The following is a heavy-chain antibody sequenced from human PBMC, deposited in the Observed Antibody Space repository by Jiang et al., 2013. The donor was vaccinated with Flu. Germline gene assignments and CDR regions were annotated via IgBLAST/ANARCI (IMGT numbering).Heavy chain of an antibody. CDR3: ARQVGADYGDFGVHDY. CDR1: GYNFDSYW. J-gene: IGHJ4*02. V-gene: IGHV5-51*01. CDR2: IHPSDSDT. D-gene: IGHD4-17*01. Sequence: GAEVKKPGESLKISCKSSGYNFDSYWIGWVRQMPGKGLEWMGIIHPSDSDTRYSPSFQGQVTISADKSISTAYLQWSSLKASDTAMYYCARQVGADYGDFGVHDYWGQGTLVTVSS.